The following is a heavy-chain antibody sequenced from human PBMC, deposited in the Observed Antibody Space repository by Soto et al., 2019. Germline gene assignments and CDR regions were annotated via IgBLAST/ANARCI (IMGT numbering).Heavy chain of an antibody. Sequence: GGSLRLSCAASGFTFSSYSMNWVRQAPGKGLEWVSSISSSSSYIYYADSVKGRFTISRDNAKNSLYLQMNSLRAEDTAVYYCARDRGIYCSSTSCSPYYYYYYMDVWGKGTTVTVSS. CDR3: ARDRGIYCSSTSCSPYYYYYYMDV. CDR1: GFTFSSYS. V-gene: IGHV3-21*01. CDR2: ISSSSSYI. D-gene: IGHD2-2*01. J-gene: IGHJ6*03.